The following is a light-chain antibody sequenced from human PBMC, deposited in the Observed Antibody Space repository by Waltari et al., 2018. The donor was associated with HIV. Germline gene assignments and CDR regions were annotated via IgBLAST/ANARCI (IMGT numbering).Light chain of an antibody. J-gene: IGLJ2*01. Sequence: QSALTQPAPVSGSPGQSATISCTGTRHDAGDYNYVPWYQPHPGKAPLLVIYAVIKRPSGVPARFSGSKSGNTASLTISGLQAEDEADYYCGSFAGTYEVFGGGTKLTVL. CDR3: GSFAGTYEV. CDR2: AVI. CDR1: RHDAGDYNY. V-gene: IGLV2-11*01.